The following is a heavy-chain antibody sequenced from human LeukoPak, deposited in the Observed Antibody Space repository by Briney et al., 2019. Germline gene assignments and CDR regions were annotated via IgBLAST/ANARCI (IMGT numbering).Heavy chain of an antibody. V-gene: IGHV4-34*01. CDR2: INHSGST. CDR3: ARRGGSPPPYYFDY. J-gene: IGHJ4*02. Sequence: SETLSLTCAVYGGSFSGYYWSWIRQPPGKGLEWIGEINHSGSTNYNPSLKSRVTISVDTSKNQFSLKLSSVTAADTAVYYCARRGGSPPPYYFDYWGQGTLVTVSS. CDR1: GGSFSGYY. D-gene: IGHD3-10*01.